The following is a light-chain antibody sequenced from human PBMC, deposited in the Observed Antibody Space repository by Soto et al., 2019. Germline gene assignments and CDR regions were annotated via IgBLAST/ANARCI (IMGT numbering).Light chain of an antibody. CDR3: QQYHIWPRT. V-gene: IGKV3-15*01. CDR2: GTS. Sequence: EIVMTQSPATLSVSPGARATLSCKASQSVGSDLVWYRQKPGQAPRLIIYGTSNRATGVPDRFSGSGSGTVFTLTISSLQSEDVAVYYCQQYHIWPRTFGQGTKVDIK. CDR1: QSVGSD. J-gene: IGKJ1*01.